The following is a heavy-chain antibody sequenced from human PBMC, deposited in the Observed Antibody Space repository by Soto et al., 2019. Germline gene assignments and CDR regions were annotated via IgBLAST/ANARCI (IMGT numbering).Heavy chain of an antibody. J-gene: IGHJ4*02. CDR3: ANRLTYYYDSSGFDY. CDR2: ISGRGGST. D-gene: IGHD3-22*01. CDR1: GFTFSSYA. Sequence: GGSLRLSCAASGFTFSSYAMSWVRQAPGKGLEWVSAISGRGGSTYYADSVKGRFTISRDNSKNTLYLQMNSLRAEDTAVYYCANRLTYYYDSSGFDYWGQGTLVTVSS. V-gene: IGHV3-23*01.